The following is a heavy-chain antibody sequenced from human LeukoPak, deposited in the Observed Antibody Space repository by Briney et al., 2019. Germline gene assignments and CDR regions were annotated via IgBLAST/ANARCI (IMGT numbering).Heavy chain of an antibody. J-gene: IGHJ6*02. CDR1: GFIVSSNY. Sequence: GGSLRLSCVASGFIVSSNYMSWVRQAPGKGLEWVSVFYSGGYTHYADSMKGRFTISRDNSKNTVYLQMNSLRAEDTAVYFCARGRGLDVWGQGTTVTVSS. CDR2: FYSGGYT. CDR3: ARGRGLDV. V-gene: IGHV3-53*01. D-gene: IGHD2-15*01.